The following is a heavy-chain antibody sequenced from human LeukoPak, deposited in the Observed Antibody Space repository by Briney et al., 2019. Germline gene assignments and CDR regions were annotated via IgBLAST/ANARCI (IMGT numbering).Heavy chain of an antibody. Sequence: GSLRLSCAASGFTFSSYAMSWVRQAPGKGLEWVSTVSGGGGTTYYADSVKGRFTISRDNSKSTLFLQVNSLRAEDTAIYYCAKDMGYCSSATCYGLDYWGQGTLVTVSS. D-gene: IGHD2-2*01. V-gene: IGHV3-23*01. CDR2: VSGGGGTT. J-gene: IGHJ4*02. CDR1: GFTFSSYA. CDR3: AKDMGYCSSATCYGLDY.